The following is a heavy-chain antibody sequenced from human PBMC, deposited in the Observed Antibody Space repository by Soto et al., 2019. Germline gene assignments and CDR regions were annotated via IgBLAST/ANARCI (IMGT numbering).Heavy chain of an antibody. CDR2: VRGNGDPP. J-gene: IGHJ4*02. D-gene: IGHD5-12*01. CDR1: GFTFSSYA. CDR3: VKSRGGNNFDFFD. V-gene: IGHV3-64D*06. Sequence: HPGGSLRLSCSASGFTFSSYAMHWVRQAPGKGLEYVSGVRGNGDPPFYADSVKGRFTISRDNSKNTLYLQMSSLSADDTAVYYCVKSRGGNNFDFFDWGQGALVTVSS.